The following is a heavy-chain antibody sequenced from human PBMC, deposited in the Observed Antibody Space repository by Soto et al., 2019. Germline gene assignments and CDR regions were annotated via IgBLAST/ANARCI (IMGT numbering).Heavy chain of an antibody. D-gene: IGHD3-9*01. J-gene: IGHJ4*02. CDR1: GYSFTDYG. Sequence: QVQLVQSGAEVKKPGASVKVSCKTSGYSFTDYGITWVRQAPGQGPEWMGWISTYDGNTNYAQSLQGRVTMTTDTSTNTANMELRSLRSDDTAVYYCARARYRVIWTLNPPFDYWGQGTMVTVSS. V-gene: IGHV1-18*01. CDR2: ISTYDGNT. CDR3: ARARYRVIWTLNPPFDY.